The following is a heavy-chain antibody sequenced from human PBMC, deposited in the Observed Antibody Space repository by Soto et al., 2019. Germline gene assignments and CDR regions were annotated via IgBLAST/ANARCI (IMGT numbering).Heavy chain of an antibody. CDR3: VRIRYQLPSSVLWLDP. Sequence: SETLSLTCAVDGGFLSESYWTWIRQPPGKGLEWIGEINHVGGTNYNPSLKSRVTMSVDTSQNQFSLRLISMTAADTAMYFCVRIRYQLPSSVLWLDPWGQGTPVTVSS. CDR2: INHVGGT. J-gene: IGHJ5*02. D-gene: IGHD3-16*01. CDR1: GGFLSESY. V-gene: IGHV4-34*01.